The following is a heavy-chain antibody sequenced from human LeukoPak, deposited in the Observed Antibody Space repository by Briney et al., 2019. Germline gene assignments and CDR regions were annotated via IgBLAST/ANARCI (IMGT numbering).Heavy chain of an antibody. V-gene: IGHV3-74*01. CDR3: ARDTGWYFDL. CDR2: ITGDGSST. CDR1: GFTFSGYW. J-gene: IGHJ2*01. Sequence: GGSLRLSCAASGFTFSGYWMHWVRQVPGKGLVWVSRITGDGSSTTYADSVKGRFTISRDNAKNTAFLQMISLRAEDTAVYYCARDTGWYFDLWGRGTLVTVSS. D-gene: IGHD4-17*01.